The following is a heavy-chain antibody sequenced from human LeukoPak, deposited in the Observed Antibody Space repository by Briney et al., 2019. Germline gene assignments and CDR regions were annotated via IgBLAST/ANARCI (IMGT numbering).Heavy chain of an antibody. Sequence: SETLSLTCTVSAGSISSYYWSWIRQPPGKGLEWIGYIYTSGSTNYNPSLKSRVTISVDTSKNQFSLKLSPVTAADTAVYYCARGEAYCGGDCSIFDYWGQGTLVTVSS. V-gene: IGHV4-4*09. CDR3: ARGEAYCGGDCSIFDY. CDR1: AGSISSYY. D-gene: IGHD2-21*02. CDR2: IYTSGST. J-gene: IGHJ4*02.